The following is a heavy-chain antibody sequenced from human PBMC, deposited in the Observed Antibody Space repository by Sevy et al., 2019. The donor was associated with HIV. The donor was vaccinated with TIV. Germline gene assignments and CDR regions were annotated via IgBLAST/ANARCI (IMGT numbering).Heavy chain of an antibody. V-gene: IGHV4-59*08. Sequence: SETLSLTCTVSGGSITSLYWNWIRQPPGKGLEWIANIYYNGHINYNPSLKSRVTLSLDTCKNQFSLRPSSVTAADRAMYYCAGENAWGRGYSWGQGTLVTVSS. J-gene: IGHJ4*02. CDR2: IYYNGHI. D-gene: IGHD1-26*01. CDR3: AGENAWGRGYS. CDR1: GGSITSLY.